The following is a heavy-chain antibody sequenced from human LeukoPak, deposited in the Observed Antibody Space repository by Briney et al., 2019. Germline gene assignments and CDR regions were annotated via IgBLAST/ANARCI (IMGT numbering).Heavy chain of an antibody. J-gene: IGHJ4*02. CDR2: ISGYNGNT. D-gene: IGHD3-9*01. V-gene: IGHV1-18*01. Sequence: ASVKVSCKASGFTFSNYGINWVRQAPGQGLEWMGWISGYNGNTKYAQKFQGRVTMTTDTSTSTAYTELRSLRPDDTAVYYCARDPYDFLTGHYSGSGGDYWGQGTLVTVSS. CDR3: ARDPYDFLTGHYSGSGGDY. CDR1: GFTFSNYG.